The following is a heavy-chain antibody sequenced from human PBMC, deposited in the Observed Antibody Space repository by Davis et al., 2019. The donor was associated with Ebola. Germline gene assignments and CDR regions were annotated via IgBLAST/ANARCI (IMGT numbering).Heavy chain of an antibody. CDR2: VSYDGSNI. J-gene: IGHJ2*01. D-gene: IGHD2-21*02. CDR3: VRDPALVVTGGGWFFGL. V-gene: IGHV3-30*03. CDR1: GFPFSNYA. Sequence: GESLKISCAASGFPFSNYAMHWVRQAPGKGLEWVAVVSYDGSNIYYADIVKGRFTISRDDSKNTLYLHMSSLRAEDTAVYYCVRDPALVVTGGGWFFGLWGRGTLVTVSS.